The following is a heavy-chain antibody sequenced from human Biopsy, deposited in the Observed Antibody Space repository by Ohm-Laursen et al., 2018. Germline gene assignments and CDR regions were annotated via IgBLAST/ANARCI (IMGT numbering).Heavy chain of an antibody. V-gene: IGHV4-59*01. J-gene: IGHJ3*02. D-gene: IGHD4-23*01. CDR1: GGSMIHYY. CDR2: IYSSGIT. Sequence: TLSLTCIVSGGSMIHYYWNWIRQSPGKGLEWIAYIYSSGITNYNPSLKSRLTISIDTSKNQFSLKLNSMTTADTAVYYCARGQDYGGNKAFDIWGQGTKVTVSP. CDR3: ARGQDYGGNKAFDI.